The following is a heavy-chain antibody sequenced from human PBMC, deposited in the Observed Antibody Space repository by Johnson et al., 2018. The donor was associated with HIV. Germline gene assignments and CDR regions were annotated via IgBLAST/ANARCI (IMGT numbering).Heavy chain of an antibody. CDR3: ARDRGYTSPVRHDTFDV. D-gene: IGHD6-19*01. V-gene: IGHV3-11*04. J-gene: IGHJ3*01. CDR1: GFTVTNKY. CDR2: ISSSGSTI. Sequence: QVQLVESGGGLVQPGGSLRLSCAASGFTVTNKYMSWVRQAPGKGLEWVSYISSSGSTIYYADSVKGRFTISRDNAKNSLYLQMNSLRAEDTAVYYCARDRGYTSPVRHDTFDVWGQGTKVIVSS.